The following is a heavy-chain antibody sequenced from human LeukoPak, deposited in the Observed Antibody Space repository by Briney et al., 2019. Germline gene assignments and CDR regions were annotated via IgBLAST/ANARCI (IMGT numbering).Heavy chain of an antibody. J-gene: IGHJ4*02. CDR2: IYYSGST. V-gene: IGHV4-59*08. CDR1: GGSISSYY. Sequence: SETLSLTCTVSGGSISSYYWSWIRQPPGKGLEWIGYIYYSGSTNYNPSLKSRVTISVDTFKNQFSLKLSSVTAPDTAVYYCARGVGGWLYDYWGQGTLVTVSS. D-gene: IGHD6-19*01. CDR3: ARGVGGWLYDY.